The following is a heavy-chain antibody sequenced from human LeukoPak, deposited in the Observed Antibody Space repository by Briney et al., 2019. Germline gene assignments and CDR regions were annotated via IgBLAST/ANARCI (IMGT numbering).Heavy chain of an antibody. J-gene: IGHJ4*02. D-gene: IGHD6-19*01. CDR3: ARGTLAGYFLDY. Sequence: GGSLRLSCAASGFTFNTYAMTWVRQAPGKGLEWVPSISYSGDTTDYADSVKGRLIISRDNSKNTLGLQMNSLRDEDTAIYYCARGTLAGYFLDYWGQGTLVTVSS. V-gene: IGHV3-23*01. CDR2: ISYSGDTT. CDR1: GFTFNTYA.